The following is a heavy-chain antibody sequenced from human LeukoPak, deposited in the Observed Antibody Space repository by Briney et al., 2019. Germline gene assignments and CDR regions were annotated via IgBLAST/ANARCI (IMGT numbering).Heavy chain of an antibody. CDR1: GFTFSSYG. CDR2: ISYDGSNK. V-gene: IGHV3-30*18. Sequence: GGSLRLSCAVSGFTFSSYGMHWVRQAPGKGLEWVAVISYDGSNKYYADSVKGRFTISRDNSKNTLYLQMNSLRAEDTAVYYCAKDRGSSWTGFFDYWGQGTLVTVSS. J-gene: IGHJ4*02. CDR3: AKDRGSSWTGFFDY. D-gene: IGHD6-13*01.